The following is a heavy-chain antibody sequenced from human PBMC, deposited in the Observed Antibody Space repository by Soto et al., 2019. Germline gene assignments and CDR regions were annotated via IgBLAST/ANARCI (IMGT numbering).Heavy chain of an antibody. V-gene: IGHV2-5*02. CDR3: AHIDPEIVTVGGHGGFDY. D-gene: IGHD5-12*01. CDR1: GFSLTSGVG. Sequence: QITLKESGPTLVRPPQTLTLTCTFSGFSLTSGVGVGWIRQPPGKALEWLALIYWDDDKRYSPSLKNRLTITMYTSKYQVVLTMTNVGPVDTATYFCAHIDPEIVTVGGHGGFDYWGPGTLVTVSS. J-gene: IGHJ4*02. CDR2: IYWDDDK.